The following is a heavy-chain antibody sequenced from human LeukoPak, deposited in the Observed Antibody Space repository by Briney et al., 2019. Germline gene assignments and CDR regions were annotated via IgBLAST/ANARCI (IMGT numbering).Heavy chain of an antibody. CDR2: ISNSGST. CDR1: GGSISSNTYS. J-gene: IGHJ4*02. D-gene: IGHD3-10*01. CDR3: GSVDCGWFGVGDY. V-gene: IGHV4-39*01. Sequence: SETLSLTCSVSGGSISSNTYSWGWVRQPPGEGLEWIGSISNSGSTYYNPSLKSRLTISVDTSKNQFSLKLTSVTAADTAVYYCGSVDCGWFGVGDYWGQGTLVTVSS.